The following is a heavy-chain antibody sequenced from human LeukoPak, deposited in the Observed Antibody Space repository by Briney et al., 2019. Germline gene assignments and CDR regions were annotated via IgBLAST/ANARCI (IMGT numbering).Heavy chain of an antibody. J-gene: IGHJ4*02. CDR3: ARGGTITSREYFESLDL. CDR1: GYSFTTYA. V-gene: IGHV1-69*06. D-gene: IGHD3-9*01. CDR2: INTIFGTA. Sequence: SVKVSCKASGYSFTTYALNWVRQAPGQGLEWVGGINTIFGTANYAQRFQGRVTIIADKLASTTYMELSRLRSDDTAVYYCARGGTITSREYFESLDLWGQGTLVTVSS.